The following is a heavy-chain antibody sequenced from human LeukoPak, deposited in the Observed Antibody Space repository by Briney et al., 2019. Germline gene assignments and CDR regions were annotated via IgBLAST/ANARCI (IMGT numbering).Heavy chain of an antibody. D-gene: IGHD2-8*01. Sequence: PGGSLRLSCAASGFTFSSYSMNWVRLAPGKGLEWVSYISSSGTTIYYADSVKGRLTISRDNAKNSLYLQMNSLRAEDTAVYYCAREGQKWFPPFDFWGQGTLVTVSS. CDR1: GFTFSSYS. CDR2: ISSSGTTI. CDR3: AREGQKWFPPFDF. V-gene: IGHV3-48*04. J-gene: IGHJ4*02.